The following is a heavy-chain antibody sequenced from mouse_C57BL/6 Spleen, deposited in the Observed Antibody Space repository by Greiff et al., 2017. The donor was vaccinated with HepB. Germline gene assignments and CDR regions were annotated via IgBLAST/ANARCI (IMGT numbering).Heavy chain of an antibody. CDR3: ASGGSRPFAY. J-gene: IGHJ3*01. CDR2: IDPSDSYT. V-gene: IGHV1-69*01. CDR1: GYTFTSYW. D-gene: IGHD1-1*01. Sequence: QVQLQQPGAELVMPGASVKLSCKASGYTFTSYWMHWVKQRPGQGLEWIGEIDPSDSYTNYNQKFKGKSTLTVDKSSSTAYMQLSSLTSEDSAVYYCASGGSRPFAYWGQGTLVTVSA.